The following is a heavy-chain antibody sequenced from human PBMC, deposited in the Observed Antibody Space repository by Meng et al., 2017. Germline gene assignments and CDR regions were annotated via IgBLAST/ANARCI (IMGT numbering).Heavy chain of an antibody. V-gene: IGHV1-8*01. D-gene: IGHD3-22*01. CDR1: GYTFTSYD. J-gene: IGHJ3*02. CDR3: ARGFKYYYDSSGYSALAFDI. CDR2: MNPNSGNT. Sequence: ASVKVSCKASGYTFTSYDINWVRQATGQGLEWMGWMNPNSGNTGYAQKFQGRVTMTRNTSISTAYMGLSSLRSEDTAVYYCARGFKYYYDSSGYSALAFDIWGQGTMVTVSS.